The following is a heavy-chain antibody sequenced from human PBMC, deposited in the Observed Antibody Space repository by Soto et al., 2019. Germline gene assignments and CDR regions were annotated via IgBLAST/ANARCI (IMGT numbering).Heavy chain of an antibody. Sequence: EVELVETGGGLIQPGGSLRLSCAASGFTVSSNYMSWVRQAPGKGLEWVSVIYSGGSTYYAGSVKGRFTISRDSSKNTLYLQMNGRRPEDTAMYYCARGRGPGRYYYYGTAVWGKGPTVTVSS. CDR3: ARGRGPGRYYYYGTAV. J-gene: IGHJ6*04. CDR2: IYSGGST. D-gene: IGHD3-10*01. CDR1: GFTVSSNY. V-gene: IGHV3-53*02.